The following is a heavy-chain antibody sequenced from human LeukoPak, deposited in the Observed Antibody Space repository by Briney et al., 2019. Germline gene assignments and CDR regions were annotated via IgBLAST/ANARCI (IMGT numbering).Heavy chain of an antibody. Sequence: PSETLSLTCTVSGGSISSSYYWGWIRQPPGKGLEWIGSIYYSGSTYYNPSLKSRVTISVDTSKNQFSLKLSSVTAADTAVYYCARHAGVRGQRGYSYGYNYYYYYMDVWGKGTTVTISS. V-gene: IGHV4-39*01. D-gene: IGHD5-18*01. CDR2: IYYSGST. CDR3: ARHAGVRGQRGYSYGYNYYYYYMDV. J-gene: IGHJ6*03. CDR1: GGSISSSYY.